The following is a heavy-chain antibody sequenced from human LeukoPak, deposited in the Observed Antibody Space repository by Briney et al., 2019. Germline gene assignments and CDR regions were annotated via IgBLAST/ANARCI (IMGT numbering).Heavy chain of an antibody. D-gene: IGHD2-8*02. J-gene: IGHJ4*02. CDR1: GFTFSSYA. V-gene: IGHV3-23*01. Sequence: KAGGSLRLSCAASGFTFSSYAMSWVRQAPGKGLEWVSAISGSGGSTYYADSVKGRFTISRDNAKNTLYLQMNSLRAEDTAVYYCEIRGTTGVPEKQIDYWGQGTLVTVSS. CDR2: ISGSGGST. CDR3: EIRGTTGVPEKQIDY.